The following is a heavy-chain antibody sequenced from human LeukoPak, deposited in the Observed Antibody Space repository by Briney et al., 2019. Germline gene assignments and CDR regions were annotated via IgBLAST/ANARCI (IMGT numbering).Heavy chain of an antibody. CDR1: KYSFTSYW. CDR2: IYPGDSDT. CDR3: ARQRTYSSGSYGDY. J-gene: IGHJ4*02. D-gene: IGHD3-10*01. Sequence: GESLKISCKGSKYSFTSYWIGWVRQMPGKGLEWMGVIYPGDSDTRYSPSFQGQVTISADKSISTAYLQWSSLKASDTAIYYCARQRTYSSGSYGDYWGQGTLVTVSS. V-gene: IGHV5-51*01.